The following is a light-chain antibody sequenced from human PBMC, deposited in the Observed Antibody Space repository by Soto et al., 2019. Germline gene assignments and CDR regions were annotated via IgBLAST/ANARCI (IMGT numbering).Light chain of an antibody. CDR1: SSDVGGYNY. Sequence: QSVLTQPASVSGSPGQSITISCTGTSSDVGGYNYVSWYQQHPGKAPELMIYDVSNRPSGVSNRFSGSKSGNPASLTISGIQAEDEADYYCSSYTSSSTLLYVFGTGTKLTVL. V-gene: IGLV2-14*01. CDR3: SSYTSSSTLLYV. CDR2: DVS. J-gene: IGLJ1*01.